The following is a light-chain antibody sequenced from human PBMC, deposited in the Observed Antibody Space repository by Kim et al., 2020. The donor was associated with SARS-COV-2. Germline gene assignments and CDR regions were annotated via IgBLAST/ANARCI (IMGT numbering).Light chain of an antibody. J-gene: IGKJ1*01. CDR1: QSVSSN. Sequence: EIVMTQSPGTLSVSPGERVTLSCRASQSVSSNLAWYHQKPGQAPRLLISGASTRATGIPARFSGSGSGTEFTLTISSLQSEDFAVYYCQQYNNWPRTFGQGTKVDIK. CDR3: QQYNNWPRT. CDR2: GAS. V-gene: IGKV3-15*01.